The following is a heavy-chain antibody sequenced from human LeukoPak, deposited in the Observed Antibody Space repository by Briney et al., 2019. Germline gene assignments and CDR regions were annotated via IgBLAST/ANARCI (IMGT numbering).Heavy chain of an antibody. V-gene: IGHV3-30-3*01. CDR3: AGAFDF. J-gene: IGHJ4*02. CDR2: LSFDGSNE. Sequence: GGSLRLSCAASGFSLSSFSMHWVRQAPGKGLEWVAVLSFDGSNEYYADSVKGRFTISRDNSKNTLYLQMNSLRAEDTAVYYCAGAFDFWGQGTLITVSS. CDR1: GFSLSSFS.